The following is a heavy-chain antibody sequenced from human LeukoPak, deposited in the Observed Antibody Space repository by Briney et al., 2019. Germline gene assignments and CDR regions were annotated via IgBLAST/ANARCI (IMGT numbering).Heavy chain of an antibody. CDR1: GGSISSGTYY. CDR2: IYTSGRT. CDR3: ARVSTSWYQDWYFDL. Sequence: SETLSLTCTVSGGSISSGTYYWNWIRQPAGKGLEWIGRIYTSGRTNYNPSLKSRVTMSVDTSKNQFSLKLSSVTAADTAVYYCARVSTSWYQDWYFDLWGRGTLVTVSS. V-gene: IGHV4-61*02. J-gene: IGHJ2*01. D-gene: IGHD6-13*01.